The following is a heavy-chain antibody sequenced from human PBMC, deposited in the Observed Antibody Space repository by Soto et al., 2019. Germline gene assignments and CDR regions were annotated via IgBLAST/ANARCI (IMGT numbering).Heavy chain of an antibody. CDR2: ISSSSSYI. CDR3: ARDYPGGSYYDY. J-gene: IGHJ4*02. D-gene: IGHD1-26*01. V-gene: IGHV3-21*04. Sequence: PGGSLRLSCAASGFTFSSYSMNWVRQAPGKGLEWVSSISSSSSYIYYVDSVKGRFTISRDNAKNSLYLQMNSLRAEDTAVYYCARDYPGGSYYDYWGQGTLVTVSS. CDR1: GFTFSSYS.